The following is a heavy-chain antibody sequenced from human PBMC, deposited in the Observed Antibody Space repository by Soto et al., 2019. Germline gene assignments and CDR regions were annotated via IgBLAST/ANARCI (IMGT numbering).Heavy chain of an antibody. Sequence: SETLSLTCTVSGGSISSSSYYWSWVRQPPGKRLEWIGYIHYSGSTNYNSSLKSRVTISVDMSKNHFSLKLSSVTAADTAVYYCARRRYHDWAFAYGGREP. CDR1: GGSISSSSYY. J-gene: IGHJ4*02. V-gene: IGHV4-61*05. CDR2: IHYSGST. D-gene: IGHD3-9*01. CDR3: ARRRYHDWAFAY.